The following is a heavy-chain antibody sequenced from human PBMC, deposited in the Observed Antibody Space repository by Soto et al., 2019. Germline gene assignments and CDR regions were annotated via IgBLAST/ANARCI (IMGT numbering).Heavy chain of an antibody. CDR1: GYTFTSYG. Sequence: ASVKVSCKASGYTFTSYGISWVRQAPGQGLEWMGWISAYNGNTNYAQKLQGRVTMTTDTSTSTAYMELRSLRSDDTAVYYCARERLEYGGNPAFDYWGQGXLVTVSS. CDR3: ARERLEYGGNPAFDY. D-gene: IGHD2-15*01. J-gene: IGHJ4*02. CDR2: ISAYNGNT. V-gene: IGHV1-18*01.